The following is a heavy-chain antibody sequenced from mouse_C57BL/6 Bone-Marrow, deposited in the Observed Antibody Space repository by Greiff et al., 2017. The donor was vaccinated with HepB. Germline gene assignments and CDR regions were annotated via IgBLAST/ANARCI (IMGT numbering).Heavy chain of an antibody. D-gene: IGHD2-5*01. CDR1: GYTFTSYG. CDR2: IYPRSGNT. V-gene: IGHV1-81*01. Sequence: VKVVESGAELARPGASVKLSCKASGYTFTSYGISWVKQRTGQGLEWIGEIYPRSGNTYYNEKFKGKATLTADKSSSTAYMELRSLTSEDSAVYFCARDRSKAYWGQGTTLTVSS. J-gene: IGHJ2*01. CDR3: ARDRSKAY.